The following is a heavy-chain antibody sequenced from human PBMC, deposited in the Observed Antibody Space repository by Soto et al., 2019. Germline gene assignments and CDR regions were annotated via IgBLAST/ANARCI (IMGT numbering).Heavy chain of an antibody. CDR2: INAGNGNT. J-gene: IGHJ4*02. CDR1: GYTFTTYT. CDR3: ARGIDYNFWSAYYNYFDY. V-gene: IGHV1-3*01. D-gene: IGHD3-3*01. Sequence: ASVKVSCKASGYTFTTYTMHWVRQAPGQRLEWMGWINAGNGNTKYSQRFQGRVTITRDTSASTAYMELSSLRSEDTAVYYCARGIDYNFWSAYYNYFDYWGQGTLVTVS.